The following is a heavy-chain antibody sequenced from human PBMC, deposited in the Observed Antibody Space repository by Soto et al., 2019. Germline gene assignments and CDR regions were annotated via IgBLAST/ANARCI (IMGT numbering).Heavy chain of an antibody. J-gene: IGHJ4*02. D-gene: IGHD3-10*01. Sequence: ASEPLSLTWTVAGGPISSYDGSWIRQPPGKGLEWIGYIYYSGSTNYNPSLKSRVTISVDTSKNQFSLKLSSVTAADTAVCYCARAPMVRGESYDYWGQGTLVTVSS. V-gene: IGHV4-59*01. CDR2: IYYSGST. CDR1: GGPISSYD. CDR3: ARAPMVRGESYDY.